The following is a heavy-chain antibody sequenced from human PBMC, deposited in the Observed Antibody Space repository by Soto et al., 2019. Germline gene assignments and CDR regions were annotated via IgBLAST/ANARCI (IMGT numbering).Heavy chain of an antibody. CDR3: ARVXDR. V-gene: IGHV4-31*03. CDR2: IYYSGST. J-gene: IGHJ5*02. CDR1: GGSINSGGFY. Sequence: PSETLSLTCTVSGGSINSGGFYWSWIRQHPGKGLEWIGYIYYSGSTYYNPSLKSRVIISVDTSKNQFSLRLRSVTAADTAVYYCARVXDRWGQGTLVTVSS.